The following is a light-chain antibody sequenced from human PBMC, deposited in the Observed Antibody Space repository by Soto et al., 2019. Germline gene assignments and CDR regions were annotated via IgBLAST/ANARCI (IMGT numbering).Light chain of an antibody. V-gene: IGKV3-20*01. CDR2: GAS. Sequence: EIVLTQSPGTLSLSPGERATLSCRASQSVSSSYLAWYQQKPGQAPRLLIYGASSRATGIPDRFSGSGSGTDFTLTISRLEPGDCAVYYCQQYGSPITFGQGIRLEIK. CDR3: QQYGSPIT. CDR1: QSVSSSY. J-gene: IGKJ5*01.